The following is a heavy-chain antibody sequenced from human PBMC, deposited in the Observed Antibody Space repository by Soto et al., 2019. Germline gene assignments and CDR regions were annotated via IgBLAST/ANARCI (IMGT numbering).Heavy chain of an antibody. CDR3: ARGPGGPDGPGDY. J-gene: IGHJ4*02. CDR1: GYTFTSYA. D-gene: IGHD2-15*01. Sequence: QVQLVQSGAEVKKPGASVKVSCKASGYTFTSYAMHWVRQAPGQRLEWMGWINAGNGNTKYSQKFQGRVTITRDTSASTAYMELSSLRSEDSAVYYCARGPGGPDGPGDYWGQGTLVTVSS. CDR2: INAGNGNT. V-gene: IGHV1-3*01.